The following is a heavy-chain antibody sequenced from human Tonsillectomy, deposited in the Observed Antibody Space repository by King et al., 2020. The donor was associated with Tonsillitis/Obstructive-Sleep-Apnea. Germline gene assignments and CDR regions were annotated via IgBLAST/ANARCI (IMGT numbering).Heavy chain of an antibody. CDR3: SRDDKDDGYFDY. D-gene: IGHD2-15*01. CDR1: GYTFTRYY. Sequence: VQLVESGAEVKKPGASVKVSCKAYGYTFTRYYINWVRQAPGQGLEWMGIINPSDGTTTYAQKFQGRFTMTMDTSTNTVHMELRSLRSEDTAVYYCSRDDKDDGYFDYWGQGTLVTVSS. J-gene: IGHJ4*02. V-gene: IGHV1-46*01. CDR2: INPSDGTT.